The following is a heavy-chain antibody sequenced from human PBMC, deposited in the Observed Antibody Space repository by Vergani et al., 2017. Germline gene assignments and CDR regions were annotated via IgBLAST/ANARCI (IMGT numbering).Heavy chain of an antibody. D-gene: IGHD2-15*01. CDR3: ARDCSSGGCPDNDGMDV. Sequence: EVQLVESGGGLVQPGRSLRLSCATSGFTFDDYAMHWVRQAPGKGLEGVSGISWNSGSIGYADSVKGRFTISRDNAKNSLYLQLRSLRAEDAAVYYCARDCSSGGCPDNDGMDVWGQGATVTVSS. V-gene: IGHV3-9*01. CDR1: GFTFDDYA. J-gene: IGHJ6*02. CDR2: ISWNSGSI.